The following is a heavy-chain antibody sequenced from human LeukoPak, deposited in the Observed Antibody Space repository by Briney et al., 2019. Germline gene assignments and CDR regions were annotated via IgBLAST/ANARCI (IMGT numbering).Heavy chain of an antibody. V-gene: IGHV3-23*01. D-gene: IGHD3-10*02. CDR3: AELGITMIGGV. CDR1: GFSFRSHG. J-gene: IGHJ6*04. Sequence: GGSLRLSCAASGFSFRSHGMNWVRQAPGKGLEWVSGISPRGDITYYKDSVRGRFTISRDNFKNTVSLQLNSLRAEDTAMYYCAELGITMIGGVWGKGTTVTISS. CDR2: ISPRGDIT.